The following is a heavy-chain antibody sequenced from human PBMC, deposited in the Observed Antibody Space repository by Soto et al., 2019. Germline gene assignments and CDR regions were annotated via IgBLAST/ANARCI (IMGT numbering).Heavy chain of an antibody. Sequence: QVQLQESGPGLVKPSETLSLTCTVSGGSISTYYWDWIRQPPGKELEWIGYTHYSGNTNYHPSHKRRVTISLDTSWNQFSLKLSSVTAADTAIYYCARHTVTIRAGFDYWGQGALVTVSS. CDR1: GGSISTYY. D-gene: IGHD4-17*01. V-gene: IGHV4-59*01. CDR3: ARHTVTIRAGFDY. J-gene: IGHJ4*02. CDR2: THYSGNT.